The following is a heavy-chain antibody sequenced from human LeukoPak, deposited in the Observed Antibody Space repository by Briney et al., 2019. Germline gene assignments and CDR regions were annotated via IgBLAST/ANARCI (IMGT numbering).Heavy chain of an antibody. CDR2: ISYDGSNK. Sequence: GRSLRLSCAASGFTFSSYGMPWVRQAPGKGLEWVAVISYDGSNKYYADSVKGRFTISRDNSKNTLYLQMNSLRAEDTAVYYCAKQTTVTNYYFDYWGQGTLVTVSS. V-gene: IGHV3-30*18. CDR1: GFTFSSYG. D-gene: IGHD4-17*01. CDR3: AKQTTVTNYYFDY. J-gene: IGHJ4*02.